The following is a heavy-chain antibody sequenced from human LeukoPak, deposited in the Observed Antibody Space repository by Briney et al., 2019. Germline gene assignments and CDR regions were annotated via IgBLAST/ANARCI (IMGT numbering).Heavy chain of an antibody. CDR1: GDSVSTDSAS. D-gene: IGHD2-8*01. Sequence: SQTLSLTCAISGDSVSTDSASWNWIRQSPSRGREWLGRTYYRSKWYNDYAVSVKSRITINPDTSKNQSPPQLHSVTPEDTAVYYCATTGVYCTNGVCYLHFAYWGQGTLVTVSS. CDR2: TYYRSKWYN. CDR3: ATTGVYCTNGVCYLHFAY. J-gene: IGHJ4*02. V-gene: IGHV6-1*01.